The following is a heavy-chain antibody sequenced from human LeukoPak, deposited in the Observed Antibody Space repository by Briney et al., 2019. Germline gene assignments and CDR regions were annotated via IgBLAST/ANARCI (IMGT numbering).Heavy chain of an antibody. CDR1: GYTITGYY. V-gene: IGHV1-2*02. CDR3: ARVRWELHLTHFDY. CDR2: INPNSGGT. Sequence: ASVKVSCKASGYTITGYYMHWVRQAPGQGLEWMGWINPNSGGTNYAQKFQGRVTMTRDTSISTAYMELSRLRSDDTAVYYCARVRWELHLTHFDYWGQGTLVTVSS. J-gene: IGHJ4*02. D-gene: IGHD1-26*01.